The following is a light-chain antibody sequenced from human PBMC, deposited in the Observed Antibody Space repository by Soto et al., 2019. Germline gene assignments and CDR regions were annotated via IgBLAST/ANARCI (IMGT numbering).Light chain of an antibody. CDR1: SSNIGAGYD. Sequence: QSVLTQSPSVSGAPGQRVTISCTGSSSNIGAGYDVHWYQQVPGTAPKLLIYGNNNRPSGVPDRFSGSKSGTSASLAITGLQAEDEADYYCQSYDSSLSGFVFVTGTKLTVL. CDR2: GNN. J-gene: IGLJ1*01. CDR3: QSYDSSLSGFV. V-gene: IGLV1-40*01.